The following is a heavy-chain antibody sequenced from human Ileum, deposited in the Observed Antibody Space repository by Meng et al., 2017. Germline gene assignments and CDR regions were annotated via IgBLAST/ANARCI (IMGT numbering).Heavy chain of an antibody. V-gene: IGHV3-23*01. J-gene: IGHJ4*02. CDR3: GRWVVTSVYDY. Sequence: GESLKISCAASGFTFSSYALSWVRQAPGKGLECVSVIGGNGDATTYYADSVKGRFTISRDNTKNTLYLQMSSLRAEDTAVYYCGRWVVTSVYDYWGQGTLVTVSS. CDR2: IGGNGDATT. D-gene: IGHD4-23*01. CDR1: GFTFSSYA.